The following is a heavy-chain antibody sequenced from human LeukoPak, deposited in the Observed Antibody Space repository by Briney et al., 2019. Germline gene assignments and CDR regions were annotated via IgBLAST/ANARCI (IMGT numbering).Heavy chain of an antibody. V-gene: IGHV3-21*01. Sequence: GGSLRLSCAASGFTFSSYSMNWVRQAPGKGLEWVSSISSSSSYIYYADSVKGRFTISRDNAKNPLYLQMNSLRAEDTAVYYCARDLIPFLNYYDSSGYYQQDAFDIWGQGTMVTVSS. J-gene: IGHJ3*02. CDR1: GFTFSSYS. CDR2: ISSSSSYI. D-gene: IGHD3-22*01. CDR3: ARDLIPFLNYYDSSGYYQQDAFDI.